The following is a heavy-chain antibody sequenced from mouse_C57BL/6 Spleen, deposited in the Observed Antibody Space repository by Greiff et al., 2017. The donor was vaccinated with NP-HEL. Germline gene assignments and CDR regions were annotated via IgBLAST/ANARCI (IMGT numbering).Heavy chain of an antibody. D-gene: IGHD1-1*01. CDR3: ARDYGSDYFDY. CDR1: GYTFTDYY. CDR2: IYPGSGNT. Sequence: QVQLQQSGAELVRPGASVKLSCAASGYTFTDYYIHWVQQRPGQGLEWIARIYPGSGNTYYTEKFKGKSTMTAENSSSTAYMQSSSLTSEYSSVYFYARDYGSDYFDYWGQGTTLTVSS. J-gene: IGHJ2*01. V-gene: IGHV1-76*01.